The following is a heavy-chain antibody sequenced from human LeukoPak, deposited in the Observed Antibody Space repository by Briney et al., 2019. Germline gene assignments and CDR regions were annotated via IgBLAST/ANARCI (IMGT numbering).Heavy chain of an antibody. D-gene: IGHD5/OR15-5a*01. CDR1: GGSISSGSYY. V-gene: IGHV4-61*02. Sequence: SETLSLTCTVSGGSISSGSYYWSWIRQPAGKGLEWIGRIYTSGSTNYNPSLKSRVTISVDTSKNQFSLKLSSVTAADTAVYYCARYIPYSVSFDYWGQGTLVTVSS. J-gene: IGHJ4*02. CDR2: IYTSGST. CDR3: ARYIPYSVSFDY.